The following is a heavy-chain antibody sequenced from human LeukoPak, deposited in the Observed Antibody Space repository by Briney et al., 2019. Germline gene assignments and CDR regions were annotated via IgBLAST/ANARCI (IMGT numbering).Heavy chain of an antibody. Sequence: RWASVKVSCKASGYTFTGYYMHWVRQAPGQGLEWMGRINPNGGGTNYAQKFQGRVTMTRDTSISTAYMELSRLRSDDTAVYYCASLQGDYDSSGTDYWGQGTLVTVSS. J-gene: IGHJ4*02. D-gene: IGHD3-22*01. CDR3: ASLQGDYDSSGTDY. CDR2: INPNGGGT. V-gene: IGHV1-2*06. CDR1: GYTFTGYY.